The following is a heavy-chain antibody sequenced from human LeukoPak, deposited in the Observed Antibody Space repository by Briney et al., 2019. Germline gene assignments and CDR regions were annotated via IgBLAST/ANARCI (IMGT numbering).Heavy chain of an antibody. J-gene: IGHJ4*02. D-gene: IGHD6-19*01. CDR2: IYYSGST. Sequence: PSETPSLTCAVSGGSISSYYWSWIRQPPGKGLEWIGYIYYSGSTNYNPSLKSRVTISVDRSKNHFSLKLISVTDADTAVYYCARDEGSGWYNYWGQGTLVTVSS. CDR3: ARDEGSGWYNY. CDR1: GGSISSYY. V-gene: IGHV4-59*12.